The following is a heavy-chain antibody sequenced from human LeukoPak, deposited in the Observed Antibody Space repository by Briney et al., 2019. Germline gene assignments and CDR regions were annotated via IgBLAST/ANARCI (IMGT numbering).Heavy chain of an antibody. CDR1: GGTLSSYA. V-gene: IGHV1-69*05. CDR3: ARERGGDYYDSSGYPLDY. CDR2: IIPIFGTA. J-gene: IGHJ4*02. Sequence: SSVKVSCKASGGTLSSYAISWVRQAPGQGLEWMGGIIPIFGTANYAQKFQGRVTITTDESTSTAYMELSSLRSEDTAVYYCARERGGDYYDSSGYPLDYWGQGTLVTVSS. D-gene: IGHD3-22*01.